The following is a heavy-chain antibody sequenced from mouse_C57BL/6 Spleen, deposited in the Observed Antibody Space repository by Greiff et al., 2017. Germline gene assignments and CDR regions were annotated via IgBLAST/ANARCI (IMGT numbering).Heavy chain of an antibody. Sequence: VKLMESGPGLVAPSQSLSITCTVSGFSLTSYGVSWVRQPPGKGLEWLGVIWGDGSTNYHSALIARLRISQDNSKSQVFLKLNRLQTDDTATYYCAKDYGSSYYYAMDYWGQGTSVTVSS. D-gene: IGHD1-1*01. V-gene: IGHV2-3*01. CDR2: IWGDGST. J-gene: IGHJ4*01. CDR1: GFSLTSYG. CDR3: AKDYGSSYYYAMDY.